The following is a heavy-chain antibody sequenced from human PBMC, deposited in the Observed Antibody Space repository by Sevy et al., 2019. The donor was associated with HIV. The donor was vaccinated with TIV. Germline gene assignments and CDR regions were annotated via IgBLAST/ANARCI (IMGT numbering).Heavy chain of an antibody. CDR3: ARDPGGDCTGGVCYTLNYYGMDV. V-gene: IGHV4-34*01. CDR1: GGSFSGYY. Sequence: SETLSLTCAVYGGSFSGYYWSWIRQPPGKGLEWIGEINHSRSTNYNPSLKSRVTISVDTSKNQFSLKLSSVTAADTAVYYCARDPGGDCTGGVCYTLNYYGMDVWGQGTTVTVSS. J-gene: IGHJ6*02. CDR2: INHSRST. D-gene: IGHD2-8*02.